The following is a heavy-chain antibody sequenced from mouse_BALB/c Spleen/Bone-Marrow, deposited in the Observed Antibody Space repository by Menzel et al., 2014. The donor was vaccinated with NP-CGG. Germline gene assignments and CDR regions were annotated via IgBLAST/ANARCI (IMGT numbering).Heavy chain of an antibody. CDR2: INPDSSTI. Sequence: EVKVVESGGGRMQPGGSLKLSCADSGFDFSRYWMSWVRRAPGKGLEWIGEINPDSSTINYTPSLKDKFIISRDNAKNTLYLQMSKVRSEDTALYYCARMHYYGYVAYWGQGTLVTVSA. J-gene: IGHJ3*01. CDR1: GFDFSRYW. CDR3: ARMHYYGYVAY. D-gene: IGHD1-2*01. V-gene: IGHV4-1*02.